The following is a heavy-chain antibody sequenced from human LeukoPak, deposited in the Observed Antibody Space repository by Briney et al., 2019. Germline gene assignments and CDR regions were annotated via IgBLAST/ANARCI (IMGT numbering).Heavy chain of an antibody. J-gene: IGHJ4*02. V-gene: IGHV3-21*01. D-gene: IGHD2-2*01. CDR3: ARGYQRPDY. Sequence: GGSLRLSCAASGFTFSTYTMNWVRQAPGKGLEWVSSISSSSNNINYADSVKGRFTISRDNAMNSVHLQMNSLRVEDTAVYYCARGYQRPDYWGQGTLITVSS. CDR1: GFTFSTYT. CDR2: ISSSSNNI.